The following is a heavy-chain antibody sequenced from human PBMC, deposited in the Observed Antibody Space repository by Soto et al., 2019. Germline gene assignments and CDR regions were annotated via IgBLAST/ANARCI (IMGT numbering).Heavy chain of an antibody. CDR1: GGSISSYY. D-gene: IGHD1-1*01. Sequence: QVQLQESGPGLVKPSETLSLTCTVSGGSISSYYWSWIRQPPGKGLEWIGYIYYSGSTNYNPSLKSRVTISVDTSKNQFSLKLSSVTAADTAVYYCARVSRDGGTSFDYWGQGTLVTVSS. CDR3: ARVSRDGGTSFDY. CDR2: IYYSGST. V-gene: IGHV4-59*01. J-gene: IGHJ4*02.